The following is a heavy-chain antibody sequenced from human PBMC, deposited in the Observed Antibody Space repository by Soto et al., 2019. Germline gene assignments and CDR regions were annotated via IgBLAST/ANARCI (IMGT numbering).Heavy chain of an antibody. V-gene: IGHV1-3*01. CDR1: GYTFTSYA. J-gene: IGHJ5*02. CDR2: TNAGNGNT. D-gene: IGHD6-13*01. Sequence: ASVKVSCKASGYTFTSYAMHWVRQAPGQRLEWMGWTNAGNGNTKYSQKFQGRVTITRDTSASTAYMELSSLRSEDTAVYYCARDPGYSSSWYAFWFDPWGQGTLVTVSS. CDR3: ARDPGYSSSWYAFWFDP.